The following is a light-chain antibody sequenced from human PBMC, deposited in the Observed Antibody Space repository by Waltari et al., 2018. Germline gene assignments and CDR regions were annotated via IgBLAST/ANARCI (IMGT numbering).Light chain of an antibody. J-gene: IGKJ1*01. CDR1: QSVSSSY. CDR3: QQYGSSPWT. Sequence: EIVLTQSPGTLSLSPGERATLSCRASQSVSSSYLAWYQQKPGQAPRLLIYGSDSRATGIPDRFSGSGSGTDFTLTISRLEPEDFAVYYCQQYGSSPWTFGQGTKVEIK. V-gene: IGKV3-20*01. CDR2: GSD.